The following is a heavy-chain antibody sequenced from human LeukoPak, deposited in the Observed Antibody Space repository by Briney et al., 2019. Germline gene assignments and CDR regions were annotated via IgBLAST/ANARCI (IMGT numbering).Heavy chain of an antibody. Sequence: GASVKVSCKASGYTFTGYYMHWVRQAPGQGLEWMGWINPNSGGTNYAQKFQGRVTMTRDTSISTAYMELSRLRSDDTAVYYCARRMVRGVIFWFDPWGQGTLVTVSS. V-gene: IGHV1-2*02. CDR1: GYTFTGYY. CDR3: ARRMVRGVIFWFDP. J-gene: IGHJ5*02. CDR2: INPNSGGT. D-gene: IGHD3-10*01.